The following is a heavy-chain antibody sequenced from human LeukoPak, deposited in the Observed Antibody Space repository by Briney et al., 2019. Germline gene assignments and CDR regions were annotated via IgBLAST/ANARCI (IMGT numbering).Heavy chain of an antibody. CDR1: GGTFSSYA. D-gene: IGHD5-24*01. Sequence: GASVKVSCTASGGTFSSYAISWVRQAPGQGLEWMGGIIPIFGTANYAQKFQGRVTITADESTSTAYMELSSLRSEDTAVYYCAREGGDGYNSYYFDYWGQGTLVTVSS. CDR3: AREGGDGYNSYYFDY. J-gene: IGHJ4*02. V-gene: IGHV1-69*13. CDR2: IIPIFGTA.